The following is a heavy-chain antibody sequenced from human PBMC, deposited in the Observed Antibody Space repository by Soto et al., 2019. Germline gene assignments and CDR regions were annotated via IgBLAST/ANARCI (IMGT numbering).Heavy chain of an antibody. D-gene: IGHD6-6*01. J-gene: IGHJ5*02. CDR3: AREGRTEYSTSDWFDP. CDR2: INPNTGGT. CDR1: GFTFTGYY. Sequence: VQLLESGGGLAQPGGSLRLSCAASGFTFTGYYMHWVRQAPGQGLEWMGWINPNTGGTNYAQQFQGRVTMTRDTSFSTAYMELSRLRSDDTAFYYCAREGRTEYSTSDWFDPWGQGTLVTVSS. V-gene: IGHV1-2*02.